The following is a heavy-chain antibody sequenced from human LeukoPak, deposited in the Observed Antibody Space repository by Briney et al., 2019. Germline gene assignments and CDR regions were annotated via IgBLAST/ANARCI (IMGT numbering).Heavy chain of an antibody. Sequence: ASETLSLTCTVSGGSISSSSYYWGWIRQPPGKGLEWIGSIYYSGSTYYNPSLKSRVTISVDTSKNQFSLKLSSVTAADTAVYYCASVGPWGPENYWGQGTLVTVSS. D-gene: IGHD3-16*01. CDR2: IYYSGST. CDR1: GGSISSSSYY. CDR3: ASVGPWGPENY. V-gene: IGHV4-39*07. J-gene: IGHJ4*02.